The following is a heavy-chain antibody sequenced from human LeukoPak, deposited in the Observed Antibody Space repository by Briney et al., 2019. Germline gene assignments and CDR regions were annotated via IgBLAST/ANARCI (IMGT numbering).Heavy chain of an antibody. CDR3: AREYGSGSYLFDY. CDR2: IWYDGSNK. CDR1: GFTFSSYG. Sequence: GGSLRLSCAASGFTFSSYGMHWVRQASGKGLEWVAVIWYDGSNKYYADSVKGRFTISRDNSKNTLYLQMNSLRAEDTAVYYCAREYGSGSYLFDYWGQGTLVTVSS. J-gene: IGHJ4*02. V-gene: IGHV3-33*01. D-gene: IGHD3-10*01.